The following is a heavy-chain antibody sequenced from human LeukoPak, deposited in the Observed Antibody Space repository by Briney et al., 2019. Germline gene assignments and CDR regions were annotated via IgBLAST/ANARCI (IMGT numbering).Heavy chain of an antibody. D-gene: IGHD3-10*01. Sequence: GASVKVSCKASGYTFTSYDINWVRQATGQGLEWMGWMNPNSGNTGYAQKSQGRVTMTRNTSISTAYMELSSLRSEDTAVYYCARGRWNSLRGVIIFGPINYHDYWGQGTLVTVSS. V-gene: IGHV1-8*01. CDR2: MNPNSGNT. CDR3: ARGRWNSLRGVIIFGPINYHDY. CDR1: GYTFTSYD. J-gene: IGHJ4*02.